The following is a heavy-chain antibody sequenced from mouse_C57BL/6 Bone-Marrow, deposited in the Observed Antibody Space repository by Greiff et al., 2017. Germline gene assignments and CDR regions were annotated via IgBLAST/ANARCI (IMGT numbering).Heavy chain of an antibody. Sequence: EVKLVESGPELVKPGASVKISCKASGYTFTDYYMNWVKQSHGKSLEWIGDINPNNGGTSYNQKFKGKATLTVDKSSSTAYMELRSLTSADSAVYYCARYRVATGVATDAMDYWGQGTSVTVSS. D-gene: IGHD1-1*01. J-gene: IGHJ4*01. V-gene: IGHV1-26*01. CDR1: GYTFTDYY. CDR3: ARYRVATGVATDAMDY. CDR2: INPNNGGT.